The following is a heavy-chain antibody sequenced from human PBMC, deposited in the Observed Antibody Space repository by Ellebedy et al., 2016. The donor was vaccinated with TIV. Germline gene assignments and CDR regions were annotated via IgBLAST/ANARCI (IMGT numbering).Heavy chain of an antibody. CDR2: ITHTGGT. D-gene: IGHD2-15*01. J-gene: IGHJ2*01. V-gene: IGHV4-34*01. CDR3: ARDHCSGSSCPRLNWFFDL. Sequence: MPSETLSLTCAVDGGSFSDNYWSWIRQPLGKGLEWTGEITHTGGTNYNPSLKSRFNISVDTSKNQFSLKLTSVTAADTAMYYCARDHCSGSSCPRLNWFFDLWGRGTLVTVSS. CDR1: GGSFSDNY.